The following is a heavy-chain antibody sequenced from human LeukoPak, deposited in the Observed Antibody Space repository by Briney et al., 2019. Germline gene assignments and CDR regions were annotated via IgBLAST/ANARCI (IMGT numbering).Heavy chain of an antibody. CDR3: ARGRPNCSGGSCYSKGFDY. D-gene: IGHD2-15*01. CDR1: GDSVSSNSAA. CDR2: TYYRSKWYN. Sequence: SQTLSLTCAISGDSVSSNSAAWNWIRQSPSRGLEWLGRTYYRSKWYNDYAVSVKSRITINPDTSKNQFSLQLNSVTPEDTAVYYCARGRPNCSGGSCYSKGFDYWGQETLVTVSP. J-gene: IGHJ4*02. V-gene: IGHV6-1*01.